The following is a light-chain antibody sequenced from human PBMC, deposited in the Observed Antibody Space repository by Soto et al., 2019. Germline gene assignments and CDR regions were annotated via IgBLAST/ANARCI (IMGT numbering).Light chain of an antibody. J-gene: IGLJ2*01. CDR3: SSYAGSNNLV. CDR2: EVS. Sequence: QSALTQPPSASGSPGQSVTISCTGTSSDVGGYYYVSWYQQHPAKAPKLMIYEVSKRPSGVPDRFSGSKSGNTASLTVSGLQAEDEADYYCSSYAGSNNLVFGGGTKVTVL. V-gene: IGLV2-8*01. CDR1: SSDVGGYYY.